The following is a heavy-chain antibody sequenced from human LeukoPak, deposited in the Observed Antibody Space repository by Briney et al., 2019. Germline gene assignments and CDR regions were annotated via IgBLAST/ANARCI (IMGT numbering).Heavy chain of an antibody. CDR1: GLTFSNAW. Sequence: PGGSLRLSCAASGLTFSNAWMSWVRQAPGKGLEWVGRIKSKTDGGTTDYAAPVKGRFTISRDDSKNTLYLQMNSLKTEDTAVYYCTKDPAYEILLDYWGQGTLVTVSS. CDR2: IKSKTDGGTT. V-gene: IGHV3-15*01. J-gene: IGHJ4*02. D-gene: IGHD2-21*01. CDR3: TKDPAYEILLDY.